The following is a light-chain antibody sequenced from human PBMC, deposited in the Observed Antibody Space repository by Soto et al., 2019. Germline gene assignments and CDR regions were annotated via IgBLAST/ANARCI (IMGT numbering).Light chain of an antibody. Sequence: QLVLTQPPSASGSPGQSVTISCTGANSDVGSYNFVSWYQQHPGRAPKLLIYEVSKRPSGVPDRFSGSKSGNTASLTVSGLQAEDEADYYCSSYAGTNTRYLFGSGTKLTVL. J-gene: IGLJ1*01. CDR3: SSYAGTNTRYL. CDR2: EVS. CDR1: NSDVGSYNF. V-gene: IGLV2-8*01.